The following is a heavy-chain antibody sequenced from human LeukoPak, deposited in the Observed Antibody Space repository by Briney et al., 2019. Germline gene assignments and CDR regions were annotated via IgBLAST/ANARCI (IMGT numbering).Heavy chain of an antibody. V-gene: IGHV4-4*07. Sequence: SETLSLTCTVSGVSISTYYWSWLRQPAGQGLEWIGRIFPGGSSNYNPSLKSRVTMSADTSRNQFSLKLSSVTAADTAVYFCARDRSGSGWYADFDLWGRGTLVTVSS. D-gene: IGHD6-19*01. CDR1: GVSISTYY. CDR2: IFPGGSS. J-gene: IGHJ2*01. CDR3: ARDRSGSGWYADFDL.